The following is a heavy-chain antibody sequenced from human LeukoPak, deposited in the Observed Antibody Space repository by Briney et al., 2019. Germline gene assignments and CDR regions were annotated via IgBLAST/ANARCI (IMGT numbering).Heavy chain of an antibody. V-gene: IGHV1-2*06. J-gene: IGHJ4*02. CDR2: INPNSGGT. Sequence: ASVKVSCKASGYTFTGYYMHWVRQAPGQGLEWMGRINPNSGGTNYAQKFQGRVTMTRDTSTSTVYMELSSLRSEDTAVYYCARGRGWSPTQSSGYYYTLDYWGQGTLVTVSS. CDR3: ARGRGWSPTQSSGYYYTLDY. D-gene: IGHD3-22*01. CDR1: GYTFTGYY.